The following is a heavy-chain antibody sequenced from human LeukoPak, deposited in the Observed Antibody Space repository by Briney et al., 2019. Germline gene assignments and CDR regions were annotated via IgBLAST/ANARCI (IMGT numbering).Heavy chain of an antibody. CDR2: IIPIFGST. V-gene: IGHV1-69*06. CDR1: GGTFSSYA. Sequence: SVKVSCKASGGTFSSYAISWVRQAPGQGLEWMGGIIPIFGSTNYAQKFQGRVTITADKSTSTAYMELSSLRSEDTAVYYCASGRYYYDSSGRHNYYYYMDVWGKGTTVTVSS. D-gene: IGHD3-22*01. J-gene: IGHJ6*03. CDR3: ASGRYYYDSSGRHNYYYYMDV.